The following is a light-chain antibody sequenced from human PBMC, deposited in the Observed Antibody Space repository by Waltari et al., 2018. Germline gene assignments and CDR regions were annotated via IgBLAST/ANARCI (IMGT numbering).Light chain of an antibody. CDR3: QRYGDSPKYT. CDR2: GSS. Sequence: IVLTQSPDTLSLSPGERATLSCRASQSISSIYLAWYQQKTGQAPRLLIYGSSSRATGITDRFSGSGSGTDFTLTISRLEPEDFAVYYCQRYGDSPKYTFGQGTKLEIK. CDR1: QSISSIY. V-gene: IGKV3-20*01. J-gene: IGKJ2*01.